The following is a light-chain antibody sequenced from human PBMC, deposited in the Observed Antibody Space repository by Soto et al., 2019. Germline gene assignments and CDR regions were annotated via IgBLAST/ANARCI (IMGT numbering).Light chain of an antibody. J-gene: IGLJ1*01. CDR2: SNN. CDR1: NSNIGSNY. CDR3: AAWDDSLRGYV. V-gene: IGLV1-47*02. Sequence: QSVLTQPPSASGTPGQRVTISCSGSNSNIGSNYVYWYQQLPGTAPNLLIYSNNQRTSGVPDRFSCSKSGTSASLAISGLRAEDEAEYYCAAWDDSLRGYVFGTGTKLTVL.